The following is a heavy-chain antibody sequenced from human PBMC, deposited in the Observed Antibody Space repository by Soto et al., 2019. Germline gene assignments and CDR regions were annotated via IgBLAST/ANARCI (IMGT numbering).Heavy chain of an antibody. D-gene: IGHD6-13*01. Sequence: GESLKISCKGSGYSFTSYWISWVRQMPGKGLEWMGRIDPSDSYTNYSPSFQGHVTISADKSISTAYLQWSSLKASDTAMYYCARHGGVAAAAPGNWFDPRGQGTLVTVSS. CDR1: GYSFTSYW. CDR3: ARHGGVAAAAPGNWFDP. J-gene: IGHJ5*02. V-gene: IGHV5-10-1*01. CDR2: IDPSDSYT.